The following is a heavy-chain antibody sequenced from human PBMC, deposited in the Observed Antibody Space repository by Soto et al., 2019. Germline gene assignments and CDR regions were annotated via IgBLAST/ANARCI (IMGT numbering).Heavy chain of an antibody. Sequence: PGGSLRLSCAASELTFRNYGMTWVRQAPGKGLEWVSTISGGGGSTYYADSMKGRFTISRDNSKNTLYLQMNSLRAEDTAVYYCAKWAMIVVVRSYYFDYWGQGTLVTVSS. CDR1: ELTFRNYG. J-gene: IGHJ4*02. CDR3: AKWAMIVVVRSYYFDY. CDR2: ISGGGGST. D-gene: IGHD3-22*01. V-gene: IGHV3-23*01.